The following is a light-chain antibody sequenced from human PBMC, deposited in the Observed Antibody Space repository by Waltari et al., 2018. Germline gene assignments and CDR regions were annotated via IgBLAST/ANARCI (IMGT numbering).Light chain of an antibody. Sequence: DIQMTQSPSSLSASVGDRATITCQASRDISNNLNWYQQKPGRAPKLLIYDAAKLETGVPSRFSGSGSGTHFTFTISNLQPEDIATYYCQRHDNLSYTFGQGTKLVIK. J-gene: IGKJ2*01. CDR1: RDISNN. CDR2: DAA. V-gene: IGKV1-33*01. CDR3: QRHDNLSYT.